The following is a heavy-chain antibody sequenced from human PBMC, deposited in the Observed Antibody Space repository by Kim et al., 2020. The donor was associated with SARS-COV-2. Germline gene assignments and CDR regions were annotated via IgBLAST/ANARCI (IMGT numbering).Heavy chain of an antibody. CDR2: INHSGST. CDR3: ARDPRYGSGSDY. CDR1: GGSFSGYY. Sequence: SETLSLTCAVYGGSFSGYYWSWIRQPPGKGLEWIGEINHSGSTNYNPSLKSRVTISVDTSKNQFSLKLSSVTAADTAVYYCARDPRYGSGSDYWGQGTLV. V-gene: IGHV4-34*01. J-gene: IGHJ4*02. D-gene: IGHD3-10*01.